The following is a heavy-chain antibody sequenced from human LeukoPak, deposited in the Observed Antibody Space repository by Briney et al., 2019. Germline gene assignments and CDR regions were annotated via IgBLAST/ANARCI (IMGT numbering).Heavy chain of an antibody. CDR3: ARAIYCSGGSCYSARYAFDI. V-gene: IGHV3-48*03. CDR2: ISSSGSTI. CDR1: GFTFSSYE. Sequence: GGSLRLSCAASGFTFSSYEMNWVRQAPGKGLEWVSYISSSGSTIYYADSVKGRFTISRDNAKNSLYLQMNSLRAEDTAVYYCARAIYCSGGSCYSARYAFDIWGQGTMVTVSS. D-gene: IGHD2-15*01. J-gene: IGHJ3*02.